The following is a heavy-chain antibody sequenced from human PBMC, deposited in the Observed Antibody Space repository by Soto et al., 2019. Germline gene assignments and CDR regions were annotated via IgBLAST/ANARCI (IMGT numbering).Heavy chain of an antibody. J-gene: IGHJ4*02. CDR3: ASRSVVSSSTSPFAY. D-gene: IGHD2-2*01. CDR1: GFTFSNHW. Sequence: GGSLRLSCAASGFTFSNHWMHWVLQAPGKGLEWVSRINSDGSSTSYADSVKGRFTISRDNAKNTLYLQMNSLRAEDTAVYYCASRSVVSSSTSPFAYRGQGTLVTVSS. CDR2: INSDGSST. V-gene: IGHV3-74*01.